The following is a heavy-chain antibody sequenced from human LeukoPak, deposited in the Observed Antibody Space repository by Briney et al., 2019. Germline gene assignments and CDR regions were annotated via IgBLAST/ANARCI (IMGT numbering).Heavy chain of an antibody. Sequence: SVTLSLTCTVSGGSISSTSYYWGWIRQPPGKGLEWIGSMYYSGSTYYNPSLKSRVTISADTSKNQFSLKLSSVTAADTALYFCARATDSSSYYYYAFDIWGQGTMVTVSS. D-gene: IGHD3-22*01. CDR1: GGSISSTSYY. CDR2: MYYSGST. CDR3: ARATDSSSYYYYAFDI. V-gene: IGHV4-39*01. J-gene: IGHJ3*02.